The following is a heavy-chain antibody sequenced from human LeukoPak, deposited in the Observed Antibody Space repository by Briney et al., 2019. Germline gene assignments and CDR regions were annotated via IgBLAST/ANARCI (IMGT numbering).Heavy chain of an antibody. CDR3: AKVILSGYFSNAFDV. CDR2: IRYDESNE. CDR1: GFSPSTDG. V-gene: IGHV3-30*02. Sequence: GRSLRLSCAASGFSPSTDGMHWVCQAPDKGQERVAFIRYDESNEYYVDSVKGRFTISRDNSKNTLYLQMKSLRTEDTAKYYCAKVILSGYFSNAFDVWGQGTMVTVSS. D-gene: IGHD3-9*01. J-gene: IGHJ3*01.